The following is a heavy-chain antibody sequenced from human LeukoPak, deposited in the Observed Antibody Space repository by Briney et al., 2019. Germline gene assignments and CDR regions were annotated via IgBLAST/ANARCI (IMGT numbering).Heavy chain of an antibody. J-gene: IGHJ4*02. CDR1: GYTFTSYY. D-gene: IGHD5-18*01. CDR2: INPSGGST. V-gene: IGHV1-46*01. CDR3: ARVLSRGYSYGYPDY. Sequence: ASVKVSCKASGYTFTSYYMHWVRQAPGQGLEWMGIINPSGGSTSYAQKFQGRVTMTRDMSTSTVYMELSSLRSDDTAVYYCARVLSRGYSYGYPDYWGQGTLVTVSS.